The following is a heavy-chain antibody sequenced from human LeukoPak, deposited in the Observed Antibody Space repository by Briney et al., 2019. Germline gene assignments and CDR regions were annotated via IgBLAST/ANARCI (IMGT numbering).Heavy chain of an antibody. J-gene: IGHJ4*02. Sequence: GRSLRLSCAASGFTFSSYGMHWVRHAPGKGLEWVAFISYDGSNKFYADSVKGRFTISRDNSKNTLFLEMTSLRAEDTAVYYCAKVWSVYYDGSGYFLDYWGQGTLVTVSS. CDR3: AKVWSVYYDGSGYFLDY. V-gene: IGHV3-30*18. CDR2: ISYDGSNK. CDR1: GFTFSSYG. D-gene: IGHD3-22*01.